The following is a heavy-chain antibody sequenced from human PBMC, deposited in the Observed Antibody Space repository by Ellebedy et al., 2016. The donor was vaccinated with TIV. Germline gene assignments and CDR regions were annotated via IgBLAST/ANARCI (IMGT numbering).Heavy chain of an antibody. J-gene: IGHJ4*02. Sequence: GESLKISXAASGFTFSSYSMHWVRQAPGKGLEWVSYISSSSSYTNYADSVKGRFTISRDNAKNSLYLQMNSLRDEDTAVYYCARAPDVGQLVFDYWGQGTLVTVSS. V-gene: IGHV3-21*05. CDR1: GFTFSSYS. D-gene: IGHD6-13*01. CDR3: ARAPDVGQLVFDY. CDR2: ISSSSSYT.